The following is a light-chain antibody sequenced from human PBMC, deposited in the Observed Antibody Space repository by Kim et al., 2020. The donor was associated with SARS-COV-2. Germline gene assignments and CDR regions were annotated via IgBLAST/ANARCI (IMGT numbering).Light chain of an antibody. CDR1: RSISSY. V-gene: IGKV1-39*01. J-gene: IGKJ1*01. CDR3: QQSFRTQRT. Sequence: DIQMTQSPSSLSASVGDRITITCRASRSISSYLNWYQQKPGEAPKVLIYAASSLQGGVPSRFGGSGSGKNFTLTISSLQPEDFATYYCQQSFRTQRTFGQGTKVDIK. CDR2: AAS.